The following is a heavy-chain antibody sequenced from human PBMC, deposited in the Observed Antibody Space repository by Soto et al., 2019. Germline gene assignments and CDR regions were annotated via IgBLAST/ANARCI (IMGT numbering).Heavy chain of an antibody. D-gene: IGHD1-7*01. V-gene: IGHV3-74*01. CDR1: GFTFSSYW. J-gene: IGHJ4*02. Sequence: PGGSLRLSCAASGFTFSSYWMHWVRQAPGKGLVWVSRINSDGSSTSYADSEKGRFTISRDNAKNTLYLQMNSLRAEDTAVYYCARETYNWNYEIDYWGQGNLVTVSS. CDR2: INSDGSST. CDR3: ARETYNWNYEIDY.